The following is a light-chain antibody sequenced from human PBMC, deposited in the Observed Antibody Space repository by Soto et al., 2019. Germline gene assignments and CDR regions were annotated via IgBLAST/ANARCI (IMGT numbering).Light chain of an antibody. V-gene: IGKV3-15*01. J-gene: IGKJ1*01. CDR2: GAS. Sequence: EVVMTQSPGMLSVSPGERATLSCRASQSVSSNLAWYQQRPGQAPRLLIHGASTRATGVPARFSGSGSGTEFTLTISGLQSEDFAFYYCQQYNGWPRTFGQGTKVDIK. CDR3: QQYNGWPRT. CDR1: QSVSSN.